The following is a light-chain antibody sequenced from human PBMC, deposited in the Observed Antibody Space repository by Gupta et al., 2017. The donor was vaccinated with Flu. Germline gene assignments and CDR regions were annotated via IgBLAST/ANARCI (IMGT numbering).Light chain of an antibody. CDR3: MQDLPIDT. CDR1: QSPLHSNGKNY. J-gene: IGKJ2*01. Sequence: EIVLTQSPLSLPVTPGEPASISCRSSQSPLHSNGKNYLDWYVQKPGQSPQLLIYVGSNRASGVPDRFSGSGSGTDFTLKSSRVEAEDVGVYYCMQDLPIDTFGQGTKLEIK. CDR2: VGS. V-gene: IGKV2-28*01.